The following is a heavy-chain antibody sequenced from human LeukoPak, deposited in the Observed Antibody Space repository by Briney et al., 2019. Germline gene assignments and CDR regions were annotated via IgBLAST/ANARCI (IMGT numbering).Heavy chain of an antibody. CDR1: GGSISSSTYY. D-gene: IGHD4-23*01. J-gene: IGHJ4*02. CDR2: IYHSGRT. CDR3: ARPADYGGDFDY. Sequence: PSETLSLTCAVSGGSISSSTYYWGWIRQPPGKGLEWIGSIYHSGRTYYNPSLKSRVTISVDTSKNQFSPKLSSVTAADTAVYYCARPADYGGDFDYWGQGALVTVSS. V-gene: IGHV4-39*01.